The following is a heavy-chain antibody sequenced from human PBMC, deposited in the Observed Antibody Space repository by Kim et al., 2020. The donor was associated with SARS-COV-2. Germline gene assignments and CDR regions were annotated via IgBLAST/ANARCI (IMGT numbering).Heavy chain of an antibody. CDR2: YR. J-gene: IGHJ6*02. Sequence: YRSYTDAARARFTISSDNAKSSLCLQMNSLRAEDTGVYYCARFEGYGMDVWGQGTTVTVSS. V-gene: IGHV3-21*01. CDR3: ARFEGYGMDV. D-gene: IGHD3-9*01.